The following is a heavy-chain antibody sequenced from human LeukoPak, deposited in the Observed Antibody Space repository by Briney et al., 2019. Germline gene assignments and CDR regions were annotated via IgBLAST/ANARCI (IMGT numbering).Heavy chain of an antibody. J-gene: IGHJ4*02. D-gene: IGHD4-23*01. CDR2: ISNDGNNK. Sequence: PGRSLRLSCAASGFTFTRYDMHWVRQAPGKGLERVAVISNDGNNKDYGNSVKGRFTIARDNSKNTLYLQMNSLRVEETAVYYCVLGHYGGLFDNWGQGALVTVSS. V-gene: IGHV3-30-3*01. CDR1: GFTFTRYD. CDR3: VLGHYGGLFDN.